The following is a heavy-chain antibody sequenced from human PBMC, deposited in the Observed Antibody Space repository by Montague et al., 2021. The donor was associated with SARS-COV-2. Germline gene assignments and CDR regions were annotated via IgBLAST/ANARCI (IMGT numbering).Heavy chain of an antibody. V-gene: IGHV4-39*01. Sequence: SETLSLTCTVSGDSIRNSDYSWGWVRQPPGKGLEWITCIFSAGDTYYNPSLKSRVTISLDTSKNQFSLNLDSVTAADTAVYYCARQGLGFCNGGSCFSTLAFWGHGILVTVSS. D-gene: IGHD2-15*01. CDR2: IFSAGDT. CDR1: GDSIRNSDYS. CDR3: ARQGLGFCNGGSCFSTLAF. J-gene: IGHJ4*01.